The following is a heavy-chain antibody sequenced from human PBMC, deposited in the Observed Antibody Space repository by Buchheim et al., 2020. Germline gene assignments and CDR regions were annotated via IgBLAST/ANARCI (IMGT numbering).Heavy chain of an antibody. J-gene: IGHJ5*02. V-gene: IGHV3-7*03. CDR2: IKQDGSEK. D-gene: IGHD2-15*01. Sequence: EVQLVESGGGLVQPGGSLRLSCAASGFTFSSYWMSWVRQAPGKGLEWVANIKQDGSEKYYVDSVKGRFTISRDNAKHSLYLQMNSLRAEDTAVYYCAREVSDIVVVVAAFNWFDPWGQGTL. CDR3: AREVSDIVVVVAAFNWFDP. CDR1: GFTFSSYW.